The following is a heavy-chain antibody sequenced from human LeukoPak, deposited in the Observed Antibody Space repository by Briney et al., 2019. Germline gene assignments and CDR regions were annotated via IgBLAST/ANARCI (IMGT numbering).Heavy chain of an antibody. D-gene: IGHD2-15*01. CDR3: ARLSCSDGSCYTHY. CDR2: IYHNGNS. Sequence: SETLSLTCAVSSFSISSNYYWGWIRQPPGKGLDWIGTIYHNGNSYYNPSLKSRATISVDTSKNQFSLKVSSVTAADTAVYYCARLSCSDGSCYTHYWGQGALVTVSS. V-gene: IGHV4-38-2*01. CDR1: SFSISSNYY. J-gene: IGHJ4*02.